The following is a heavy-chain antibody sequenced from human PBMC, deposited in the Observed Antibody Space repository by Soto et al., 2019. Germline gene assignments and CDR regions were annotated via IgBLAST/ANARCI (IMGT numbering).Heavy chain of an antibody. Sequence: GGSLRLSCAASGFTFSSYAMSWVRQAPGKGLEWVSAISGSGGSTYYADSVKGRFTISRDNSKNTLYLQMNSLRAEDTAVYYCAKVPYYYDSSGYREYDYWGQGTLVTVSS. D-gene: IGHD3-22*01. CDR1: GFTFSSYA. CDR3: AKVPYYYDSSGYREYDY. J-gene: IGHJ4*02. CDR2: ISGSGGST. V-gene: IGHV3-23*01.